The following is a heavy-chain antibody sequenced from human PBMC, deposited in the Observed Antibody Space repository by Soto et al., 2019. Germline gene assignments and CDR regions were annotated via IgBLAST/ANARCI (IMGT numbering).Heavy chain of an antibody. CDR1: GFTVSSNY. D-gene: IGHD3-10*01. CDR2: IYSGGST. V-gene: IGHV3-53*01. Sequence: GGSLRLSCAASGFTVSSNYMSWVRQAPGKGLEWVSVIYSGGSTYYADSVKGRSTISRDNSKNTLYLQMNSLRAEDTAVYYCAKAGWGFGELLYYYYYMDVWGKGTTVTVSS. J-gene: IGHJ6*03. CDR3: AKAGWGFGELLYYYYYMDV.